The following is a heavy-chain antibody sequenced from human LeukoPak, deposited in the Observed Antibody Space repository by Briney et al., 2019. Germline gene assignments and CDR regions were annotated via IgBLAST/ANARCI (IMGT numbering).Heavy chain of an antibody. D-gene: IGHD3-16*01. Sequence: PSETLSLTCTVSGGSISSYYWSWIRQPAGKGLEWIGRIYTSGSTNYNPSLKSRVTMSVDTSKSQFSLKLSSVTAADTAVHYCAGGGGATFPFDYWGQGTLVTVSS. CDR2: IYTSGST. V-gene: IGHV4-4*07. CDR1: GGSISSYY. J-gene: IGHJ4*02. CDR3: AGGGGATFPFDY.